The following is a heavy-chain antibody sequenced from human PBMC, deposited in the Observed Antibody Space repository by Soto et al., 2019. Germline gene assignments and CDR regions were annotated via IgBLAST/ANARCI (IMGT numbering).Heavy chain of an antibody. CDR1: GYTFTSYG. CDR2: ISAYNGNT. J-gene: IGHJ4*02. D-gene: IGHD5-12*01. CDR3: ARVQIGYDFAY. Sequence: QVQLVQSGAEVKKPGASVKVSCKASGYTFTSYGINWVRQAPGQGLEGLGWISAYNGNTHYAQKLQVRVTMTTDTSTSTADMELRSLRSDDTAVYYCARVQIGYDFAYWGQGTLVTVSS. V-gene: IGHV1-18*01.